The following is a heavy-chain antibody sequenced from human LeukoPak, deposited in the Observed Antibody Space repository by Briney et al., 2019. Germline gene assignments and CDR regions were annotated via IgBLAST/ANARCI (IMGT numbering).Heavy chain of an antibody. CDR2: IYTSGST. CDR1: GGSISSYY. J-gene: IGHJ4*02. V-gene: IGHV4-4*07. D-gene: IGHD2-15*01. CDR3: ARARWDCSGGSCYGIFDY. Sequence: SETLSLTCTVSGGSISSYYWSWIRQPAGKGLEWIGRIYTSGSTNYNPSLKSRVTVSVDTSKNQFSLKLSSVTAADTAVYYCARARWDCSGGSCYGIFDYWGQGTLVTVSS.